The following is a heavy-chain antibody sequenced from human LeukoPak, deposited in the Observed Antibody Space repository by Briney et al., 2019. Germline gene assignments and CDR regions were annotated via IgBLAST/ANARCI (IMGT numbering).Heavy chain of an antibody. Sequence: SETLSLTCAVYGGSFSGYYWTWIRQPPGKGLEWIGEINHSGSTNYNPSLKSRVTISVDTSKNQFSLKLSSVTAADTAVYYCARDGRIAVTGAPNWFDPWGQGTLVTVSS. J-gene: IGHJ5*02. D-gene: IGHD6-19*01. CDR1: GGSFSGYY. CDR2: INHSGST. CDR3: ARDGRIAVTGAPNWFDP. V-gene: IGHV4-34*01.